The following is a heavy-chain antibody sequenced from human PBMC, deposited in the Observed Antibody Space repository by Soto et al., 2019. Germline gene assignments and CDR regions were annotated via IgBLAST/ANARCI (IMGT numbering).Heavy chain of an antibody. Sequence: VQLLESGGGLVQPGGSLRLSCAASGFTFSTYAMAWVRQAPGKGLEWVSALSGNSGTTYSADSEKGRFTISRDNSRNTLYLQMSSLRADDTALYYCAKGSKFTIFSPNDYWGQGTLVTVSS. D-gene: IGHD3-3*01. CDR3: AKGSKFTIFSPNDY. V-gene: IGHV3-23*01. J-gene: IGHJ4*02. CDR2: LSGNSGTT. CDR1: GFTFSTYA.